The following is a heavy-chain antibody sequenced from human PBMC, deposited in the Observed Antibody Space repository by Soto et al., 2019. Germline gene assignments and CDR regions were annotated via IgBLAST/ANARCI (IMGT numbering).Heavy chain of an antibody. J-gene: IGHJ4*02. CDR2: INQDGGVT. V-gene: IGHV3-7*03. CDR1: GFTFISSF. Sequence: GGSLRLSCVASGFTFISSFMGWIRQAPGKGLEWVANINQDGGVTYYVDSVEGRFTISRDNTKDSLYLQMNSLRGEGTAIYYCARYYRGSGRYFFDYWGQGTPVTVSS. CDR3: ARYYRGSGRYFFDY. D-gene: IGHD6-19*01.